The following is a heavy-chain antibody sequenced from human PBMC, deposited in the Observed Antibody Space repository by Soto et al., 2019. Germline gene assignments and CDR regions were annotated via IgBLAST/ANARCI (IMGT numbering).Heavy chain of an antibody. CDR3: ARDIAYCGGDCFRDDAFDL. J-gene: IGHJ3*01. Sequence: GASVKVSCKASGGTFSSYAISWVRQAPGQGLEWMGGIIPIFGTANYAQKFQGRVTITADESTSTAYMELSSLRSEDTAVYYCARDIAYCGGDCFRDDAFDLWGQGTMVTVSS. V-gene: IGHV1-69*13. D-gene: IGHD2-21*02. CDR2: IIPIFGTA. CDR1: GGTFSSYA.